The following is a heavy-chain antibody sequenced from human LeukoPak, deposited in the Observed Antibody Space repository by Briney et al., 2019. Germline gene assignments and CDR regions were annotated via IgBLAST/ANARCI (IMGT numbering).Heavy chain of an antibody. J-gene: IGHJ5*02. CDR1: GFTFSSYW. CDR2: IYSDGSRT. V-gene: IGHV3-74*01. D-gene: IGHD2-2*01. CDR3: ARDLCTSTGCQYWFDP. Sequence: GGSLRLSCAASGFTFSSYWMHWVRQAPGKGLVWVSRIYSDGSRTNYADSVKGRFTISRDNAKNTLYLQMNRLRAEDTAVYHCARDLCTSTGCQYWFDPWGQGTLVTVSS.